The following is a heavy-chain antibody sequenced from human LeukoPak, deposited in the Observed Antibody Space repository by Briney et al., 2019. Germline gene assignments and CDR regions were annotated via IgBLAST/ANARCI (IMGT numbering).Heavy chain of an antibody. V-gene: IGHV3-21*04. CDR3: AKGSYYYDSADYFDY. Sequence: GGSLRLSRAASGFTFSSYSMNWVRQAPGKGLEWVSSISSSSSYIYYADSVKGRVTISRGNSRNTLYLQMNSLRAEDTAVYHCAKGSYYYDSADYFDYWGQGTLVTVSS. J-gene: IGHJ4*02. CDR1: GFTFSSYS. CDR2: ISSSSSYI. D-gene: IGHD3-22*01.